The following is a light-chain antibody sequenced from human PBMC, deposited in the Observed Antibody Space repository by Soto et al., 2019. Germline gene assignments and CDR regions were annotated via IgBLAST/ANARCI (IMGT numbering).Light chain of an antibody. J-gene: IGKJ1*01. Sequence: EVVLTQSPGTLSLSPGERATLSCMASQSIRNNFLAWYQQKPGQAPRLLIYGASNRATGIPDRFSGSGSGTDFTLTISRLGPEDFAVYYCQQYVTSPWTFGQGTKVDVK. CDR2: GAS. V-gene: IGKV3-20*01. CDR1: QSIRNNF. CDR3: QQYVTSPWT.